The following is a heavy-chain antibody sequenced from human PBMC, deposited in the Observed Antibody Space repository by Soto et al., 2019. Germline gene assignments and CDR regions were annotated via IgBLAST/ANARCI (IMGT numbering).Heavy chain of an antibody. CDR3: AKDGGYFYCYSPRYYYGMYF. V-gene: IGHV3-23*01. D-gene: IGHD5-18*01. J-gene: IGHJ6*02. CDR1: GFTFSSYA. CDR2: ISGSGDSA. Sequence: GGSLRLSCAASGFTFSSYAMSWVRQAPGKGLEWVSAISGSGDSAYYADSVKGRFTISRDNSKNTLYLQMNSLRAEDTAVYYCAKDGGYFYCYSPRYYYGMYFWGQGSTVPVSS.